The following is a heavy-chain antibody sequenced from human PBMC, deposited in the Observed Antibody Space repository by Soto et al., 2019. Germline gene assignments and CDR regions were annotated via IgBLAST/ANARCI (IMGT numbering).Heavy chain of an antibody. V-gene: IGHV3-30*03. J-gene: IGHJ6*02. Sequence: QVQLVESGGGVVQPGRSLRLSCAASGFTFSSYGMHWVRQAPGKGLEWVAVISYDGSNKYYADSVKGRFTISRDNSKNTLYLQMNSLRAEDTAVYYCARGRDYYGMDVWGQGTTVTVS. CDR1: GFTFSSYG. CDR3: ARGRDYYGMDV. CDR2: ISYDGSNK.